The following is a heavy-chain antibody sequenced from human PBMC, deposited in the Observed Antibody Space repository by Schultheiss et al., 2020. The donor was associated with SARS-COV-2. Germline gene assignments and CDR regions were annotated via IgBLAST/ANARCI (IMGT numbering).Heavy chain of an antibody. CDR1: GFTFSGSA. Sequence: GGSLRLSCAASGFTFSGSAMHWVRQASGKGLEWVGRTRNKANSYTTEYAASVKGRFTISRDDSKNSLYLQMNSLKTEDTAVYYCARSAPTGGMDVWGQGTTVTVSS. J-gene: IGHJ6*02. CDR3: ARSAPTGGMDV. V-gene: IGHV3-72*01. D-gene: IGHD1-14*01. CDR2: TRNKANSYTT.